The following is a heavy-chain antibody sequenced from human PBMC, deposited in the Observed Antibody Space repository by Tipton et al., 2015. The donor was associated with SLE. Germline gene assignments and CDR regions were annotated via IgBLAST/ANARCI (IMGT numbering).Heavy chain of an antibody. D-gene: IGHD3-10*01. CDR3: ARAEYSFDY. Sequence: TLSLTCAVYGGSFSGYYWSWIRQPPGKGLEWIGEINHSGSTNYSPSLKSRVTISVDTSKNQFSLKLSSVSAADTAVYYCARAEYSFDYWGQGALVTVSS. CDR2: INHSGST. J-gene: IGHJ4*02. CDR1: GGSFSGYY. V-gene: IGHV4-34*01.